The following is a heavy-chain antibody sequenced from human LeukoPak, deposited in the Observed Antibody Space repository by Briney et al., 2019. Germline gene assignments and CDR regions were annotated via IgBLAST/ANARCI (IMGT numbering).Heavy chain of an antibody. CDR3: ARGLYKNGWYYFDY. CDR2: LSYDGSNK. CDR1: GFTFSGYG. Sequence: GGSLRLSCAASGFTFSGYGIHWVRQAPGKGLEWVAFLSYDGSNKFYADSVKGRFTISRDNSENTLHLQMNSLKDEDTAVYYCARGLYKNGWYYFDYWGQGTLVTVSS. J-gene: IGHJ4*02. D-gene: IGHD6-19*01. V-gene: IGHV3-33*01.